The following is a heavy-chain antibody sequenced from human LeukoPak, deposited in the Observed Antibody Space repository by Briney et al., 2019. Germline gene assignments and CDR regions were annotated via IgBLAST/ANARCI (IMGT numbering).Heavy chain of an antibody. V-gene: IGHV2-5*02. D-gene: IGHD5-24*01. J-gene: IGHJ4*02. Sequence: SGPTLVRPTQTLTLTCTFSGFSLGTSGMGVGWIRQPPGKALEWLALIYWDGDKRYSPSLKTRLTITKDTSKNQVVLTMTDMDPVDTATYYCAHGRRVQLAFYFANWGQGALVTVSS. CDR3: AHGRRVQLAFYFAN. CDR1: GFSLGTSGMG. CDR2: IYWDGDK.